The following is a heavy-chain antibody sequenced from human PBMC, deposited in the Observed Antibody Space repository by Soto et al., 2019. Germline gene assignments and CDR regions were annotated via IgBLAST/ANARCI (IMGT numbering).Heavy chain of an antibody. CDR2: ISSSGSTI. D-gene: IGHD4-17*01. J-gene: IGHJ4*02. CDR3: ARGGASVTTPFDY. V-gene: IGHV3-11*01. Sequence: QVQLVESGGGLVKPGGSLRLSCAASGFAFSDPYMSWIRQAPGKGLEWISYISSSGSTIYYADSVKGRFTISRDNAKKSLYPQMDSLTADDTAVYYCARGGASVTTPFDYWGQGTQVTVSS. CDR1: GFAFSDPY.